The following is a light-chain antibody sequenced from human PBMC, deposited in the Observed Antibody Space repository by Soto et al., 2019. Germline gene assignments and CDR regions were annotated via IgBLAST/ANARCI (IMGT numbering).Light chain of an antibody. V-gene: IGKV3-11*01. CDR1: QSVSSY. J-gene: IGKJ1*01. CDR3: QQRSNWPR. CDR2: DAS. Sequence: EIVLTHSPATLSLCPWEIATLSCRASQSVSSYLAWYQQKPGQAPRLLIYDASNRATGIPARFSGSGSGTDFTLTISSLEPEDFAVYYCQQRSNWPRFGQGTKVDIK.